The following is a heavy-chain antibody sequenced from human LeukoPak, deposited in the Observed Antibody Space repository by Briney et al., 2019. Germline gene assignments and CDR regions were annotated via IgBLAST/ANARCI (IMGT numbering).Heavy chain of an antibody. J-gene: IGHJ3*02. CDR2: IYYSGST. CDR3: ARGVRSRWYGNAFDI. V-gene: IGHV4-59*01. CDR1: VGSTISNY. Sequence: SETLSLTAPALVGSTISNYWSWFRHPPGKGLEGIGFIYYSGSTNYNPSLKSRVTMSVDMSKNQFSLKLSSVTAADTAVYYCARGVRSRWYGNAFDIWGQGTMVTVSS. D-gene: IGHD6-13*01.